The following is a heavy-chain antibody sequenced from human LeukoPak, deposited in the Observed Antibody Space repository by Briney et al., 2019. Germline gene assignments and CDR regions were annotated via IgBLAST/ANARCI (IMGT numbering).Heavy chain of an antibody. J-gene: IGHJ4*02. V-gene: IGHV4-59*08. D-gene: IGHD3-10*01. CDR1: GGSISIYY. Sequence: SETLSLTCTVSGGSISIYYWSWIRQPPGKGLEWIGYFSYSGSTNYNPSLKSRVTISVDTYKNQFSLKLTSETAAGSGVYYCARQGSYSLDHLDYWGQGTLVTVSS. CDR2: FSYSGST. CDR3: ARQGSYSLDHLDY.